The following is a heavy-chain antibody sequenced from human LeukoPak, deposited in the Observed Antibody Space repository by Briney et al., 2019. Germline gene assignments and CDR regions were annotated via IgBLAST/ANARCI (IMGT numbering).Heavy chain of an antibody. J-gene: IGHJ6*03. CDR2: IYYSGST. V-gene: IGHV4-59*01. CDR3: ARVLPYSSSWPAAGYYYYMDV. CDR1: GGSISSYY. Sequence: PSETLSLTCTVSGGSISSYYWSWIRQPPGKGLEWIGYIYYSGSTNYNPSLKSRVTISVVTSKNQFSLKLSSVTAADTAVYYCARVLPYSSSWPAAGYYYYMDVWGKGTTVTISS. D-gene: IGHD6-13*01.